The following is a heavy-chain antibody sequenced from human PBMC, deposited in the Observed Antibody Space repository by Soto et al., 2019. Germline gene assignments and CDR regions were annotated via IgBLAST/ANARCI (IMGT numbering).Heavy chain of an antibody. J-gene: IGHJ4*02. CDR2: INSRSAYI. D-gene: IGHD5-18*01. CDR3: ARPLSGYSYGQFDF. V-gene: IGHV3-21*01. CDR1: GFRFGSFA. Sequence: VHLVESGGGVVQSGESLRLSCAASGFRFGSFAMHWVRQAPGKGLEWVSSINSRSAYIYYADSVKGRFTISRDNAKNSLYLQMNSLRAEDTAVYYCARPLSGYSYGQFDFWGQGTLVTVSS.